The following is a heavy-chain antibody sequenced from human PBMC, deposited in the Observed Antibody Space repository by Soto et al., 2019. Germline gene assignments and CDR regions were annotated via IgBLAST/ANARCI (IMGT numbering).Heavy chain of an antibody. D-gene: IGHD5-18*01. Sequence: QVQLQQWGAGLLKPSETLSLTCAVYGGSFSGYYWSWIRQPPGKGLEWIGEINHSGSTNYNPSLKSRVTISVDTSKNQFSLKLSSVTGADTAVYYCARVAYSYGYGSVWGQGTTVTVSS. V-gene: IGHV4-34*01. J-gene: IGHJ6*02. CDR1: GGSFSGYY. CDR2: INHSGST. CDR3: ARVAYSYGYGSV.